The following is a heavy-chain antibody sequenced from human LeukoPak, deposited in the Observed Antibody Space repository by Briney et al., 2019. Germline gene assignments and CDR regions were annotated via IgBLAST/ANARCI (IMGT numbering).Heavy chain of an antibody. CDR2: TYYRSKWYI. CDR3: AIWRCSSTSCLYNWFDP. CDR1: GDSVSSNSGV. J-gene: IGHJ5*02. V-gene: IGHV6-1*01. D-gene: IGHD2-2*01. Sequence: SQTLSLTCAISGDSVSSNSGVWTWIRQSPSRGLEWLGRTYYRSKWYIDYAIPVKSRITFNPDASKNQFSLQLNSVTPEDTAVYYCAIWRCSSTSCLYNWFDPWGQGTLVTVSS.